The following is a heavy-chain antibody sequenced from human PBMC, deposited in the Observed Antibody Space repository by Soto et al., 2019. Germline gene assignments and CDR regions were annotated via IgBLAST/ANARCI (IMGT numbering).Heavy chain of an antibody. V-gene: IGHV1-46*01. CDR3: ARAVSDQYCDS. D-gene: IGHD2-2*01. J-gene: IGHJ4*01. CDR1: GFTFSNYY. CDR2: ISPTANYT. Sequence: QVQLVQSGAEVKEPGASVEISCGASGFTFSNYYMHWVRQAPEQGLEWMGLISPTANYTRYAQTFKGRVTITRDPSTSTVSLVLSGLTSAETAVYYCARAVSDQYCDSWGQGTRVTVSS.